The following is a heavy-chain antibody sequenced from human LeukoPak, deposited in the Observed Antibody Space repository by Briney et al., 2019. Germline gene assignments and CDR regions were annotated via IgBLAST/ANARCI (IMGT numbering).Heavy chain of an antibody. Sequence: ASVKVSCKASGGTFSSYAISWVRQAPGQGLEWVRRIIPIFGTANYAQKFQGRVTITTGESTSTAYMELSSLRSEDTAVYYCARHNYYDSSGYPDWGQGTLVTVSS. J-gene: IGHJ4*02. CDR3: ARHNYYDSSGYPD. CDR2: IIPIFGTA. CDR1: GGTFSSYA. V-gene: IGHV1-69*05. D-gene: IGHD3-22*01.